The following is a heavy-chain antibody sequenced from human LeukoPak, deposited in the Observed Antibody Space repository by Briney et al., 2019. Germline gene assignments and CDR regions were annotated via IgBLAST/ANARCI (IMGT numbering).Heavy chain of an antibody. Sequence: GGSLRPSCAASGFTFSSYAMSWVRQAPGKGLEWVSAISGSGGSTYYADSVKGRFTISRDNSKNTLYLQMNSLRAEDTAVYYCAKSQQPGITMIVGHIPGEFDYWGQGTLVTVSS. V-gene: IGHV3-23*01. D-gene: IGHD3-22*01. CDR2: ISGSGGST. CDR3: AKSQQPGITMIVGHIPGEFDY. J-gene: IGHJ4*02. CDR1: GFTFSSYA.